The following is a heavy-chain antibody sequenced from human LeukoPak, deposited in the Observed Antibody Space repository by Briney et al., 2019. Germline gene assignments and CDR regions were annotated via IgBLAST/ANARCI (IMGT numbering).Heavy chain of an antibody. CDR2: IGTTSGAI. V-gene: IGHV3-48*01. J-gene: IGHJ4*02. CDR3: ARFRTWGDKAFDY. D-gene: IGHD2-21*02. CDR1: GFTFNAFG. Sequence: GGSLRLSCAASGFTFNAFGMNWVRQAPGKGLKWVSYIGTTSGAIYYADSVKGRFTISRDSAKNSLYLQMNSLRAEDTAVYYCARFRTWGDKAFDYWGQGTLVTVSS.